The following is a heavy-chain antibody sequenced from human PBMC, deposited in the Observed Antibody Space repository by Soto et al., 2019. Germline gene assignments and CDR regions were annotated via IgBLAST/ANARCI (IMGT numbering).Heavy chain of an antibody. CDR1: GYSFTNND. V-gene: IGHV1-8*01. J-gene: IGHJ5*02. CDR2: MNPGSGDT. Sequence: VNVYCPASGYSFTNNDVSWVRQATGQGLEWMGWMNPGSGDTGYAQKFQGRVTMTRDISIATAYMELSSLRSDDTARDYCARMAPFGAFNGCDPWVQG. D-gene: IGHD3-16*01. CDR3: ARMAPFGAFNGCDP.